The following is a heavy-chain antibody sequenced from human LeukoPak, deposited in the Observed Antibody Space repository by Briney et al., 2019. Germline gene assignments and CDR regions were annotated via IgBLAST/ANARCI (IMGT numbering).Heavy chain of an antibody. J-gene: IGHJ3*02. CDR3: TKSRSNWSDDTFDI. D-gene: IGHD6-13*01. CDR2: ISTGGTYI. V-gene: IGHV3-21*01. CDR1: GFTFSGYG. Sequence: GGSLRLSCAASGFTFSGYGMFWVRQAPGKGLEWISSISTGGTYIYYADSVKGRFTISRDNAKNSLYLQMNSLRAEDTAVYYCTKSRSNWSDDTFDIWGQGTMVTVSS.